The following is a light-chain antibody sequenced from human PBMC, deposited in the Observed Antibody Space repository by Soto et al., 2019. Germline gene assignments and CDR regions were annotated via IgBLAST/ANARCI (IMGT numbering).Light chain of an antibody. Sequence: SGSSHFTKSRAVSLGERATINCKSSQSVLYSSNNRNYVAWYQQKPRQPPKLLIYWATTRESGVPDRFSGSGSGTDFTLTISSLEAEDMAVYYCPHSSYPPWPFG. CDR1: QSVLYSSNNRNY. V-gene: IGKV4-1*01. CDR2: WAT. J-gene: IGKJ1*01. CDR3: PHSSYPPWP.